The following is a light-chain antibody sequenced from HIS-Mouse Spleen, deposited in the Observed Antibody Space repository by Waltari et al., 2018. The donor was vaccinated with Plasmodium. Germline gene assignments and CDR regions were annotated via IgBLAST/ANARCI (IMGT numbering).Light chain of an antibody. V-gene: IGLV3-27*01. CDR1: VLKKKY. CDR2: KDS. J-gene: IGLJ3*02. Sequence: SYELTQPSSVSVSPGQTARITCSGDVLKKKYARWFQQKPGQAPVLVIYKDSERPSGIPERFSGSSSGTTVTLTISGAQVGDEADYYCYSAADNNLVFGGGTKLTVL. CDR3: YSAADNNLV.